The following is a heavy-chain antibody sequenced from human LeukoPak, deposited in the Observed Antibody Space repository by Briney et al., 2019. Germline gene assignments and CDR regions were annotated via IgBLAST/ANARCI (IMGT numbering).Heavy chain of an antibody. J-gene: IGHJ5*02. CDR1: GGSISSYY. V-gene: IGHV4-59*01. D-gene: IGHD6-19*01. CDR3: ARDSSGWYWFDP. CDR2: IYYSGST. Sequence: SETLSLTCTVSGGSISSYYWSWIRQPPGKGLEWIGYIYYSGSTKYNPSLKSRVTISVDTSKNQFSLKLSSVTAADTAVYYCARDSSGWYWFDPWGQGTLVTVSS.